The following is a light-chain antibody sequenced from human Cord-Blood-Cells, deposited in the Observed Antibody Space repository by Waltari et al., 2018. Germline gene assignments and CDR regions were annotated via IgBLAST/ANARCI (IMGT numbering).Light chain of an antibody. CDR2: GNS. V-gene: IGLV1-40*01. CDR3: QSYDSSLSGYV. CDR1: SSNIGAGYD. Sequence: QSVLTQPPSVSGAPGQRVTISCTGSSSNIGAGYDVHWYQHLPGTAPKLLIYGNSNRPSGVPDRFSGSKSGNSASLAIAGLQAEDEADYYCQSYDSSLSGYVFGTGTKVTVL. J-gene: IGLJ1*01.